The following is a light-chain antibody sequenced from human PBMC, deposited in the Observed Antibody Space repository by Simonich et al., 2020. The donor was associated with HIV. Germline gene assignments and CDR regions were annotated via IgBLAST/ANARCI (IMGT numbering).Light chain of an antibody. CDR1: QSISTY. CDR2: AAS. V-gene: IGKV1-39*01. CDR3: QQSYNTLSIT. Sequence: DIQMTQSPSSLSASVGDRVTITCRASQSISTYLHWYQLKPGKAPKLLIYAASSLQSGVPSRFSGSGSGTEFTLTISSLQPEDFATYYCQQSYNTLSITFGQGTRLEIK. J-gene: IGKJ5*01.